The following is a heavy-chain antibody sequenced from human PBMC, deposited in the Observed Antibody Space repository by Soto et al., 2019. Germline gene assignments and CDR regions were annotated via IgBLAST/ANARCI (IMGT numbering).Heavy chain of an antibody. V-gene: IGHV1-3*01. CDR1: GNTSPNYA. J-gene: IGHJ4*02. CDR3: ARDDSGYSGTHYIDYFNY. Sequence: QVQLVQSGAELKKPGASVKVSCKASGNTSPNYAIHWVRQAPGQRLEWMGWINGGNGNTKYSEHFQGRVTXXRXXSAGTVYMELSSLTSEDTAVYYCARDDSGYSGTHYIDYFNYWGQGTLVTVSS. CDR2: INGGNGNT. D-gene: IGHD1-26*01.